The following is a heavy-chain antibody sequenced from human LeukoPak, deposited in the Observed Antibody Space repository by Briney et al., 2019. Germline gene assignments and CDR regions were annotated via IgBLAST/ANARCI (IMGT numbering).Heavy chain of an antibody. Sequence: ASVKVSCKASGYTFTSYYMHWVRQAPGQGLEWMGIINPSGGSTSYAQKFQGRVTMTRDMSTSTVYMELSSLRSEDTAVYYCARDFSLAAADYYFDYWAREPWSPSPQ. CDR3: ARDFSLAAADYYFDY. D-gene: IGHD6-13*01. CDR2: INPSGGST. V-gene: IGHV1-46*01. CDR1: GYTFTSYY. J-gene: IGHJ4*02.